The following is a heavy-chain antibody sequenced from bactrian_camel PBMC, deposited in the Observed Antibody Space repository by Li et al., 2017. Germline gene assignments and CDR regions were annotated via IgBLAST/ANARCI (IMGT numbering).Heavy chain of an antibody. D-gene: IGHD2*01. CDR3: TVPKPPFDSGDYYY. CDR1: GYSGRSVC. V-gene: IGHV3S42*01. CDR2: IDSAGGT. Sequence: DVQLVESGGGSVQSGGSLRLSCQASGYSGRSVCMGWFRQAPGKEREGVARIDSAGGTSYADSVKGRFTASRDNVKNTLYLQMNSLKSEDTALYYCTVPKPPFDSGDYYYRGQGTQVTVS. J-gene: IGHJ4*01.